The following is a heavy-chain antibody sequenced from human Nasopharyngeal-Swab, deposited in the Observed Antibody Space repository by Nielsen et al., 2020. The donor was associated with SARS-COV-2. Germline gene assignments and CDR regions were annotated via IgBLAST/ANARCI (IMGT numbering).Heavy chain of an antibody. CDR2: INEDGSVT. CDR1: GFTFSDYW. D-gene: IGHD4-23*01. CDR3: TRDIGGKAGY. V-gene: IGHV3-74*01. Sequence: GGSLRLSCGASGFTFSDYWFHWVRQVPGKGLVWVSRINEDGSVTNYADSVKGRFMISRDNAKNTLYLQMNSLRAEDTAVYFCTRDIGGKAGYWGQGTLVTVPS. J-gene: IGHJ4*02.